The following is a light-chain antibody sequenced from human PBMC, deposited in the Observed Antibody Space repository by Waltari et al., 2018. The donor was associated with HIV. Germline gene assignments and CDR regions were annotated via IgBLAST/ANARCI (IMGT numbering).Light chain of an antibody. CDR3: QSYDSSLRASV. V-gene: IGLV1-40*01. CDR1: RSNIGAGYF. J-gene: IGLJ2*01. Sequence: QSALTQPPSVSGAPGQRVTISRTGNRSNIGAGYFVHWYQHLPGTAPNLLVYSDINRPSGVPDRFSGSKSGTSASLVITGLQAEDEADYYCQSYDSSLRASVFGGGTKLTVL. CDR2: SDI.